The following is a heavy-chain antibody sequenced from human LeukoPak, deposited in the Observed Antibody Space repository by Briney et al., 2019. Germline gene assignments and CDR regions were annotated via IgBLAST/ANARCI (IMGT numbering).Heavy chain of an antibody. Sequence: GGSLRLSCAASGFTFSSYGMHWVRQAPGKGLEWVAFIRYDGSNKYYADSMKGRFTISRDNSKNTLYLQMNSLRAEDTAVYYCAKDYYDSSGALDYWGQGTLVTVSS. CDR3: AKDYYDSSGALDY. CDR1: GFTFSSYG. CDR2: IRYDGSNK. D-gene: IGHD3-22*01. J-gene: IGHJ4*02. V-gene: IGHV3-30*02.